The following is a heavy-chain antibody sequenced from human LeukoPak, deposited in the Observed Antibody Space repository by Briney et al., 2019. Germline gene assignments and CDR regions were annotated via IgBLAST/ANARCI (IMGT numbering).Heavy chain of an antibody. Sequence: GASVKVSCKASGYTFTSYGISWVQQAPGQGLEWMGWISAYNGNTNYAQKLQGRVTMTTDTSTSTAYMELRSLRSDDTAVYYCARELLDCSSTSCSYYFDYWGQGTLVTVSS. CDR2: ISAYNGNT. D-gene: IGHD2-2*01. CDR1: GYTFTSYG. J-gene: IGHJ4*02. V-gene: IGHV1-18*01. CDR3: ARELLDCSSTSCSYYFDY.